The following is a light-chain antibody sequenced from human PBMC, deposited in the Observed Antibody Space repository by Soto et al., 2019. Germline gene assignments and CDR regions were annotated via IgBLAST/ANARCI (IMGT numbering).Light chain of an antibody. CDR2: DVS. V-gene: IGLV2-11*01. CDR3: CSSAGSYTSV. J-gene: IGLJ3*02. CDR1: SSDVGGYNY. Sequence: QSALTQPRSVSGCPGQSVTISCTGTSSDVGGYNYVSWYQQHPGKAPKLMIYDVSKRPSGVPDRLSGSKSVNTASLTISGLQAEDEAHYYCCSSAGSYTSVFGGGTKLTVL.